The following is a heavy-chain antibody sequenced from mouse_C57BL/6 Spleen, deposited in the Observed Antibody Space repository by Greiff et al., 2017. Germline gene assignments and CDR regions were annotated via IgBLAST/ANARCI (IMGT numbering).Heavy chain of an antibody. CDR1: GYAFSSYW. V-gene: IGHV1-80*01. Sequence: QVQLQQSGAELVKPGASVKISCKASGYAFSSYWMNWVKQRPGKGLEWIGQIYPGDGDTNYKGKFKGKATLTADKSSSTAYMQLSSLTSEDSAVYFCARGDDYYGRSLDYWGQGTTLTVSS. CDR3: ARGDDYYGRSLDY. J-gene: IGHJ2*01. CDR2: IYPGDGDT. D-gene: IGHD1-1*01.